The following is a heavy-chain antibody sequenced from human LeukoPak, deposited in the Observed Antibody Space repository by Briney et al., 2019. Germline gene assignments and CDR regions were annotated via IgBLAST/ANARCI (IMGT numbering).Heavy chain of an antibody. D-gene: IGHD5-12*01. J-gene: IGHJ4*02. CDR2: ISSSADST. CDR1: GFTFSSYA. CDR3: AKPLEKYTYDGNFDY. V-gene: IGHV3-23*01. Sequence: QPGGSLRLSCEASGFTFSSYAMSWVRQAPGKGLAWVSVISSSADSTYYADSVKGRFTISRDNSKNTLYLQMNNLRAEDTAVYYCAKPLEKYTYDGNFDYWGQGILVTVSS.